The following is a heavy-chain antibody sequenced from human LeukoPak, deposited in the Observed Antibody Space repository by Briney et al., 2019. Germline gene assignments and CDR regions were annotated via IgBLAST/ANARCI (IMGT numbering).Heavy chain of an antibody. Sequence: GGSLRLSCAASGFTFSSYSMNWVRQAPGKGLEWVSSISSSTSYIYYADSVKGRFTISRDNAKNSLYLQMNSLRAEDTAVYYCARVPPSFYDSSGYYYREGYFDYWGQGTLVTVSS. V-gene: IGHV3-21*01. CDR1: GFTFSSYS. CDR2: ISSSTSYI. CDR3: ARVPPSFYDSSGYYYREGYFDY. D-gene: IGHD3-22*01. J-gene: IGHJ4*02.